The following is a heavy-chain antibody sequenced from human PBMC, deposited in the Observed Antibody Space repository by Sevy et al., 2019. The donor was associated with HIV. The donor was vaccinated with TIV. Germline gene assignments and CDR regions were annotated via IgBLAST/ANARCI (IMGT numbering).Heavy chain of an antibody. D-gene: IGHD2-2*01. CDR2: IKRDGSEK. V-gene: IGHV3-7*03. CDR3: ARDCSSASCLWGMDV. Sequence: GESLKIFCAASGFTFSSYWMSWVRQAPGKGLEWVANIKRDGSEKYYVDSVKGRFTISRDNAKNSLYLQMNSLRAEDTAVYYCARDCSSASCLWGMDVWGQGTTVTVSS. J-gene: IGHJ6*02. CDR1: GFTFSSYW.